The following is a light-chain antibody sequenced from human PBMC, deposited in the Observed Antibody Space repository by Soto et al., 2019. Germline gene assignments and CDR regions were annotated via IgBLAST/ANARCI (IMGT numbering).Light chain of an antibody. Sequence: EIVLTQSPATLSVSPWERATLSCRASQSVSSNLAWYQQKPGQAPRLLIYGASSRATGIPDRFSGGGSGTDFTLTITRLEPEDFVVYFCLQYGCLPRTFGQGTKVDIK. CDR2: GAS. CDR3: LQYGCLPRT. V-gene: IGKV3-20*01. CDR1: QSVSSN. J-gene: IGKJ1*01.